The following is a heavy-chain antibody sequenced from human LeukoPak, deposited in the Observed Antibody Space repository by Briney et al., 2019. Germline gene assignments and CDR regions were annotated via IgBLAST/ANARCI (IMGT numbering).Heavy chain of an antibody. V-gene: IGHV3-23*01. CDR3: RIQCAYDFLSGGHFDP. Sequence: GGSLRLSCAASGFSFSSYAMSWVRQAPGKGLEWVSAISGSGASTNYADSVKGRFTISRDNSKDTLYLQMNSLRAEDTAIYYGRIQCAYDFLSGGHFDPGGQGTLVTVSS. CDR2: ISGSGAST. D-gene: IGHD3-3*01. J-gene: IGHJ5*02. CDR1: GFSFSSYA.